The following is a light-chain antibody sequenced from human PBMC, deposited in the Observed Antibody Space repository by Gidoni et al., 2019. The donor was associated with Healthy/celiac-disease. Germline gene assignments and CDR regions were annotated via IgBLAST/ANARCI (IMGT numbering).Light chain of an antibody. J-gene: IGKJ5*01. Sequence: ATLSLSPGERATLSCRASQSVSSYLAWYQQKPGQAPRLLIYDTSNRATGIPARFSGSGSGTDFTLTISRLEPEDFAVYYCQQRSIWPPITFGQGTRLEIK. CDR1: QSVSSY. CDR3: QQRSIWPPIT. CDR2: DTS. V-gene: IGKV3-11*01.